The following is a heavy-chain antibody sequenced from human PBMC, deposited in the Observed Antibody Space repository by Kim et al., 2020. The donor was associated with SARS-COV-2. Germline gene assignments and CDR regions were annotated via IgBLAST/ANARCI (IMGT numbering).Heavy chain of an antibody. D-gene: IGHD6-19*01. Sequence: SVKVSCKASGGTFSSYAISWVRQAPGQGLEWMGGIIPIFGTANYAQKFQGRVTITADESTSTAYMELSSLRSEDTAVYYCARDQWLVPYYYGMDVWGQGTTVTVSS. CDR1: GGTFSSYA. CDR2: IIPIFGTA. CDR3: ARDQWLVPYYYGMDV. V-gene: IGHV1-69*13. J-gene: IGHJ6*02.